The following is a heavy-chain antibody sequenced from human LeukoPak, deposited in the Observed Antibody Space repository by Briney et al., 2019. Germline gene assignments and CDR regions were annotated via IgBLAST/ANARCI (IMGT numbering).Heavy chain of an antibody. V-gene: IGHV3-73*01. CDR3: TRPDSGSYY. Sequence: GGSLRLSCAASGFTFSGSAMHWVRQASGKGLEWVGRIRSKANSYATAYAASVKGRFTISRDDSKNTAYLQMNSLKTEDTAVYYCTRPDSGSYYWGQGTLVTVSS. CDR2: IRSKANSYAT. CDR1: GFTFSGSA. J-gene: IGHJ4*02. D-gene: IGHD1-26*01.